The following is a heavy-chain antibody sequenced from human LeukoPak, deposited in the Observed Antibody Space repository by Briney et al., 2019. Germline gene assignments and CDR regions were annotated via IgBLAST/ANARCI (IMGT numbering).Heavy chain of an antibody. CDR3: ARSVTGSGMDV. J-gene: IGHJ6*02. CDR1: GGSISSGGYS. CDR2: IYHSGST. V-gene: IGHV4-30-2*01. D-gene: IGHD1-26*01. Sequence: PSETLSLTCAVSGGSISSGGYSWSWIRQPPGKGLEWIGYIYHSGSTYYNPSLKSRVTISVDRSKNQFSLKLSSVTAADTAVYYCARSVTGSGMDVWGQGTTVTVSS.